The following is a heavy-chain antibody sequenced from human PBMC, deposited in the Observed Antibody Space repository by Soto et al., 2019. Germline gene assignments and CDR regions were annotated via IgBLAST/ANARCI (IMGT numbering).Heavy chain of an antibody. CDR3: ARAAMVRGVIQYYYYYGMDV. CDR2: IFYSGIS. D-gene: IGHD3-10*01. V-gene: IGHV4-31*03. Sequence: SETLSLTCTVSGDSITSGVHYWSWIRQHPGKGLEWIGYIFYSGISYYNPSLRSRVTISVDTSKSQFSLKLSSVTAADTAVYYCARAAMVRGVIQYYYYYGMDVWGQGTTVTVSS. J-gene: IGHJ6*02. CDR1: GDSITSGVHY.